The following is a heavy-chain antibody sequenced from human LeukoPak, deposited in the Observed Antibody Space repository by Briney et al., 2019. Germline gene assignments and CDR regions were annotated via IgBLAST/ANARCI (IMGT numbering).Heavy chain of an antibody. Sequence: PSETLSLTCAVYGGSFSGYYWSWIRQPPGKGLEWIGEINHSGSTNYNPSLKSRVTISVDTSKNQFSLKLSSVTAADTAVYYCARFRSPMAPLDYWGQGTLVTVSS. CDR1: GGSFSGYY. V-gene: IGHV4-34*01. CDR3: ARFRSPMAPLDY. J-gene: IGHJ4*02. CDR2: INHSGST. D-gene: IGHD3-10*01.